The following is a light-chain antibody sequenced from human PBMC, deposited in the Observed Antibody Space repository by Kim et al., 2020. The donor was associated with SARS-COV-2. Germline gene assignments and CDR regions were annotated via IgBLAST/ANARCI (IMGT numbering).Light chain of an antibody. J-gene: IGKJ5*01. CDR3: QQFNNYYNT. Sequence: ASAGDRVPIMCRGSQRINSALAGYQQQAGRTPNLLIEDAASLEKGVPSRLSGSGSATAFTLTTSSMQQEDYSTNYCQQFNNYYNTFGQGTRLEIK. CDR1: QRINSA. V-gene: IGKV1D-13*01. CDR2: DAA.